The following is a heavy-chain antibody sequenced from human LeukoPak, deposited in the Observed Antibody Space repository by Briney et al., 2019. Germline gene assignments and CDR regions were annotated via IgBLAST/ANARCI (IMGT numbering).Heavy chain of an antibody. CDR3: ARSPKKEWLVRRYFDY. Sequence: GGSLRLSCAASGFTFSSYSMNWVRQAPGKGLEWVSSISSSGSYIYYADSVKGRFTISRDNAKNSLYLQMNSLRAEDTAVYYCARSPKKEWLVRRYFDYWGQGTLATVSS. J-gene: IGHJ4*02. V-gene: IGHV3-21*01. D-gene: IGHD6-19*01. CDR1: GFTFSSYS. CDR2: ISSSGSYI.